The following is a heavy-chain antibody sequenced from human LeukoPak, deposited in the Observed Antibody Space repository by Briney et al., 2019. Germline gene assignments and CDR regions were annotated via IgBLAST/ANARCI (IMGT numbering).Heavy chain of an antibody. CDR2: IWYDGSNK. V-gene: IGHV3-33*01. CDR3: ARDPPGVPYGDYPKYYFDY. Sequence: GGSLRLSCAASGFTFSSYGMHWVRQAPGKGLEWVAVIWYDGSNKYYADSVKGRFTISRDNSKNTLYLQMNSLRAEDAAVYYCARDPPGVPYGDYPKYYFDYWGQGTLVTVSS. D-gene: IGHD4-17*01. CDR1: GFTFSSYG. J-gene: IGHJ4*02.